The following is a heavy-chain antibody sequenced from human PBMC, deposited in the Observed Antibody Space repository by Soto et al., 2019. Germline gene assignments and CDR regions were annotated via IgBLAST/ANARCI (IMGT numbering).Heavy chain of an antibody. D-gene: IGHD3-9*01. CDR3: ERAGAIKIFLEHTEGWFDT. Sequence: RSLTCTVSGGSISSYYWSWIRQPAGKGLEWIGRIYTSGSTNYNPSLKSRVTMSVDTSKNQFSLKLSSVTAADTAVYYCERAGAIKIFLEHTEGWFDTWGQGTLVTVSS. V-gene: IGHV4-4*07. CDR1: GGSISSYY. CDR2: IYTSGST. J-gene: IGHJ5*02.